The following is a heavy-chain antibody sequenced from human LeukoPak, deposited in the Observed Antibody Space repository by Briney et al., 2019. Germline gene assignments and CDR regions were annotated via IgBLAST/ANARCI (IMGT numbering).Heavy chain of an antibody. V-gene: IGHV4-31*03. CDR3: ARVGILIYDSSASNWFDP. D-gene: IGHD3-22*01. CDR2: IYYSGST. Sequence: PSETPSLTCTVSGGSISSGGYYWSWIRQHPGKGLEWIGYIYYSGSTYYNPSLKSRVTISVDTSKNQFSLKLSSVTAADTAVYYCARVGILIYDSSASNWFDPWGQGTLVTVSS. J-gene: IGHJ5*02. CDR1: GGSISSGGYY.